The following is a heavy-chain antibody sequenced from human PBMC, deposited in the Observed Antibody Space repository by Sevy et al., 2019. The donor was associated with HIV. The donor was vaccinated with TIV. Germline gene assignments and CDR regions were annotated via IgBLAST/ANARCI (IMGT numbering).Heavy chain of an antibody. CDR1: GDTFSTYG. V-gene: IGHV1-69*05. CDR3: AREGGVATTGDHDAFDI. D-gene: IGHD1-1*01. CDR2: IIPIFGTP. Sequence: ASVKVSCKASGDTFSTYGLSWVRQAPGQGLEWMGGIIPIFGTPNYAEKFQGRVTITTDESASTAYMELSSLRSEETDLYYCAREGGVATTGDHDAFDIWGHGTLVTVSS. J-gene: IGHJ3*02.